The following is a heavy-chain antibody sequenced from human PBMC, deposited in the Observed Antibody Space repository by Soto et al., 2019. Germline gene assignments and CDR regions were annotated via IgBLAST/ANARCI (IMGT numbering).Heavy chain of an antibody. V-gene: IGHV4-39*01. CDR1: GGSISSSSYY. Sequence: SETLSLTCTVSGGSISSSSYYWGWIRQPPGKGLEWIGSIYYSGSTYYNPSLKSRVTISVDTSKNQFSLKLSSVTAADTAVYYCARLQAGPSYNWFDPWGQGTLVTVSP. J-gene: IGHJ5*02. CDR3: ARLQAGPSYNWFDP. CDR2: IYYSGST.